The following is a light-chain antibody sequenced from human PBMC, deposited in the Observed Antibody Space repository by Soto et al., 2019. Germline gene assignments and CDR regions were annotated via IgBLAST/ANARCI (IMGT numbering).Light chain of an antibody. CDR2: DAS. CDR1: QTISTW. CDR3: QPYNSYSRT. V-gene: IGKV1-5*01. Sequence: DIQTTKSPSTLSASVGDRVTITCRASQTISTWLAWYQQKPGTAPNLLIYDASSLESGVPSRFGGSGSGTEFTLTISSLQPDDFATYYCQPYNSYSRTFGQGTRVDIK. J-gene: IGKJ1*01.